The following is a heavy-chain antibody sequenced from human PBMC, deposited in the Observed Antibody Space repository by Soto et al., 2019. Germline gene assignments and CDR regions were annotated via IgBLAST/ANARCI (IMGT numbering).Heavy chain of an antibody. Sequence: QVQLVQSGAEVKEPGDSVRVSCEASGYTFTAYYIHWVRQAPGQGLEWMGLINPKFGDTTYAQDFQSRVSMTRDMSISTVYMELSSLTSDDTAIYYCARNMDYYYGRGSGNGHGVWGQGTTVTVFS. D-gene: IGHD3-10*02. V-gene: IGHV1-2*02. CDR1: GYTFTAYY. CDR3: ARNMDYYYGRGSGNGHGV. J-gene: IGHJ6*02. CDR2: INPKFGDT.